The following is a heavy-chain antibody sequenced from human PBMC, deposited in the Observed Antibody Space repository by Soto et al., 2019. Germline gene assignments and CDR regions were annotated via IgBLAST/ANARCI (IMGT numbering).Heavy chain of an antibody. CDR2: IVVGSGNT. CDR1: GFTFTSSA. Sequence: SVKVCCKSSGFTFTSSAVQWVRQARGQRLEWIGWIVVGSGNTNYAQKFQERVTITRDMSTSTAYMELSSLRSEDTAVYYCAAAVLGYYGSGSYYNGPPMYYYGMDVWGQGTTVTVSS. J-gene: IGHJ6*02. CDR3: AAAVLGYYGSGSYYNGPPMYYYGMDV. V-gene: IGHV1-58*01. D-gene: IGHD3-10*01.